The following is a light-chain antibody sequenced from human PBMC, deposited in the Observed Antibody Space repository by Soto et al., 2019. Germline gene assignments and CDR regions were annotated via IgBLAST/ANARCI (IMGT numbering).Light chain of an antibody. CDR1: SIDVGGYNY. J-gene: IGLJ1*01. V-gene: IGLV2-8*01. Sequence: QSVLTQPPSASGSHGQSVTITYTRTSIDVGGYNYVSWYQQHPGKAPKLMIYEVNKRPSGVPDRFSASKSGNTASLTVSGLQAEDEADYYCSSYAGSNILFGTGTKVTVL. CDR3: SSYAGSNIL. CDR2: EVN.